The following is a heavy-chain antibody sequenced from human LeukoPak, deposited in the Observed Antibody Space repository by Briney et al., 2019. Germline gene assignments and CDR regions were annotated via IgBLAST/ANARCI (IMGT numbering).Heavy chain of an antibody. CDR3: AKNRIVATPEGFDY. D-gene: IGHD5-12*01. CDR2: IQYDGSNK. CDR1: GFTFSSYG. J-gene: IGHJ4*02. Sequence: GGSLRLSCAASGFTFSSYGMHWVRQAPGKGLEWVAFIQYDGSNKYYADSVKGRFTISRDNSKNTLYLQMNSLRAEDTAVYYCAKNRIVATPEGFDYWGQGTLVTVSS. V-gene: IGHV3-30*02.